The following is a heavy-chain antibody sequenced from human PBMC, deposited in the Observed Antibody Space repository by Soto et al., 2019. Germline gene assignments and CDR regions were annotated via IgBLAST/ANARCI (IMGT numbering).Heavy chain of an antibody. CDR3: ARGVGMVRENWFDP. CDR2: ISYDGSNK. D-gene: IGHD3-10*01. J-gene: IGHJ5*02. V-gene: IGHV3-30-3*01. CDR1: GFTFSSYA. Sequence: QVQLVESGGGVVQPGRSLRLSCAASGFTFSSYAMHWVRQAPGKGLEWVAVISYDGSNKYYADSVKGRFTISRDNSKNTLYLQMNSLRAEDTAVYYCARGVGMVRENWFDPWGQGTLVTVSS.